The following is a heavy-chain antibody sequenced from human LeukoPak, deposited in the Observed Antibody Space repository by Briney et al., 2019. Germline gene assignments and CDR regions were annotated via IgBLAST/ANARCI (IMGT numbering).Heavy chain of an antibody. D-gene: IGHD6-6*01. J-gene: IGHJ6*03. CDR3: ARGAARWGYYYYMDV. CDR2: IYTSGST. V-gene: IGHV4-4*07. Sequence: SETLSLTCTVSGGSISSYYWSWIRQPAGKGLEWIGRIYTSGSTNYNPSLKSRVTMSVDTSKNQFSLKLSSVTAADTAVYYCARGAARWGYYYYMDVWGKGTTVTVSS. CDR1: GGSISSYY.